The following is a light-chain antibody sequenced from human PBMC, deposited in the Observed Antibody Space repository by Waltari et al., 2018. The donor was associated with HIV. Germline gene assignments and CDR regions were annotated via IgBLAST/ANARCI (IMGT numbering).Light chain of an antibody. V-gene: IGKV3-20*01. J-gene: IGKJ1*01. CDR1: QAIDSSH. CDR2: GGS. Sequence: EISLTQSPRTLSLSPGDGDTIFCRASQAIDSSHLAWYQHKAGQSPRLLIFGGSVRAADVPDRFSGSVSGADFTLTIARVEPEDFAVYYCQQFDLLPETYGQGTKVE. CDR3: QQFDLLPET.